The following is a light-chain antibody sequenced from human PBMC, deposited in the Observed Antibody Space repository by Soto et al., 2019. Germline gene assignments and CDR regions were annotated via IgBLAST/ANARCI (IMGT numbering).Light chain of an antibody. J-gene: IGKJ4*01. CDR2: TVS. CDR1: QSLLDSDDGNTY. V-gene: IGKV2-40*01. CDR3: MQRIEFPLT. Sequence: DIVMTQTPLSLTVTPGEPASISCRSSQSLLDSDDGNTYLDWYLQKPGQSPQLLIYTVSYRASGVPERFSGSGPGTDFRLKISGVEADDVGVYYCMQRIEFPLTFGGGTKVEIK.